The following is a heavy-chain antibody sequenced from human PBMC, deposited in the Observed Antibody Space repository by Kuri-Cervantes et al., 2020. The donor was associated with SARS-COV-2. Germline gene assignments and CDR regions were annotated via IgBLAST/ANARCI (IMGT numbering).Heavy chain of an antibody. Sequence: ESLKISCTVSGGSIRSYYWSWIRQPPGKGLEWIGSIYHSGSTYYNPSLKSRVTTSVDTSKNQFSLKLSSVTAADTAVYYCARQGGIVVVPAALWGQGTLVTVSS. D-gene: IGHD2-2*01. CDR2: IYHSGST. CDR1: GGSIRSYY. CDR3: ARQGGIVVVPAAL. V-gene: IGHV4-59*08. J-gene: IGHJ4*02.